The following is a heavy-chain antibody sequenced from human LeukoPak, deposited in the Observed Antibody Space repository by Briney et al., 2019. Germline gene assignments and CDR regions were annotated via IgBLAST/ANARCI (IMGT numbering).Heavy chain of an antibody. CDR2: IYYTGST. CDR1: GDSITGYY. J-gene: IGHJ6*03. V-gene: IGHV4-39*01. Sequence: TSETLSLTCSVSGDSITGYYWGWIRQPPGKGLEWIGNIYYTGSTYYNPSLKSRVTISVDTSKNQFSLKPSSVTAADTAVYYCARHGGSGWYSYYYYMDVWGKGTTVTISS. CDR3: ARHGGSGWYSYYYYMDV. D-gene: IGHD6-19*01.